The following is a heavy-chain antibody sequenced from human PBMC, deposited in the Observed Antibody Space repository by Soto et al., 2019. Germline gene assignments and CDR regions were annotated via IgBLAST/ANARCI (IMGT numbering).Heavy chain of an antibody. V-gene: IGHV4-39*01. J-gene: IGHJ4*01. Sequence: QLQLQESGPGLVKPSETLSLTCTVSGGSISSSSYYWGWIRQPPGKGLEWIGSIYYSGSTYYNPSLKSRVTMSVDTSKNQFSLKLSSMTAADTAVYYCIRMDTAMVDYWGHGTLVTVSS. CDR3: IRMDTAMVDY. CDR1: GGSISSSSYY. CDR2: IYYSGST. D-gene: IGHD5-18*01.